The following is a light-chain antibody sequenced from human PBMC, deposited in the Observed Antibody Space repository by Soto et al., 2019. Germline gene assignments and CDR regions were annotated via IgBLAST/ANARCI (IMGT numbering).Light chain of an antibody. J-gene: IGLJ1*01. V-gene: IGLV2-23*01. CDR2: EAS. Sequence: QSALTQPASVSGSPGQSITISCTGTSSDVGSHNLVSWYQQFPGKAPKLIIFEASKRPSGVSNRFSGSKSGSTASLTISGLQAEDEADYDCCSNAAGSTYVFGSGTKVTVL. CDR3: CSNAAGSTYV. CDR1: SSDVGSHNL.